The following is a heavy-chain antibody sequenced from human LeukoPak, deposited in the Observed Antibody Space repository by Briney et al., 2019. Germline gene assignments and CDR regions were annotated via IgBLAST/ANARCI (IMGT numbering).Heavy chain of an antibody. CDR2: TYYRSKWYN. V-gene: IGHV6-1*01. J-gene: IGHJ3*01. Sequence: SQTLSLTCAVSGDSVSSNSAAWNWIRQSPSKGLEWLGRTYYRSKWYNDYAVSVKSRITINPDTSKNQFSLQLNSVTPEDTAVYYCVRDDGIGLDAFDVWSPGTMVTVSS. D-gene: IGHD1-14*01. CDR1: GDSVSSNSAA. CDR3: VRDDGIGLDAFDV.